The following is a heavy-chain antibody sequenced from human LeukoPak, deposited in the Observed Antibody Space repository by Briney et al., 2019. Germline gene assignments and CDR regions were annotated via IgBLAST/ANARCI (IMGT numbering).Heavy chain of an antibody. Sequence: GESLKISCKGSGYSFTSYWIGWVRQMPGKGLEWMGIIYPGDSDTRHSPSFQGQVTISADKSISTAYLQWSSLKASDTAMYYCARWGTRLVGATYYFDYWGQGTLVTVSS. J-gene: IGHJ4*02. D-gene: IGHD1-26*01. CDR2: IYPGDSDT. CDR3: ARWGTRLVGATYYFDY. CDR1: GYSFTSYW. V-gene: IGHV5-51*01.